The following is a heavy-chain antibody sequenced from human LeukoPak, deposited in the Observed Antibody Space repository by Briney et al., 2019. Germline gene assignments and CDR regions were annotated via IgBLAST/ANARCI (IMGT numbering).Heavy chain of an antibody. D-gene: IGHD5-24*01. CDR3: ARDQTRGFYVAATTINDY. J-gene: IGHJ4*02. CDR1: GFTFSSYS. CDR2: ISSSSSYI. V-gene: IGHV3-21*01. Sequence: PGGSPRLSCAASGFTFSSYSMNWVRQAPGKGLEWVSSISSSSSYIYYADSVKGRFTISRDNAKNSLYLQMNSLRAEDTAVYYCARDQTRGFYVAATTINDYWGQGTLVTVSS.